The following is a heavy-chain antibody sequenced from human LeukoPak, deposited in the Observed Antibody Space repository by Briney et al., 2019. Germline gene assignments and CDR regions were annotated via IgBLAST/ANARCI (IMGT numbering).Heavy chain of an antibody. Sequence: GGSLRLSCAASGFTFSSYAMSWVRQAPGKGLEWVSAISGSGGSTYYADSVKGRFTISRDNSKNTLYLQMNSLRAKDTAVYYCAKDRIVVVVAATNYYFDYWGQGTLVTVSS. CDR1: GFTFSSYA. J-gene: IGHJ4*02. D-gene: IGHD2-15*01. CDR2: ISGSGGST. CDR3: AKDRIVVVVAATNYYFDY. V-gene: IGHV3-23*01.